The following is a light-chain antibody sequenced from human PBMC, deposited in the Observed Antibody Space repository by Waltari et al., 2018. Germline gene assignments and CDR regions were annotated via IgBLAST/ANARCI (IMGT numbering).Light chain of an antibody. CDR3: CSYAGGYTMA. CDR2: DVS. CDR1: SRDVGGYKF. J-gene: IGLJ2*01. Sequence: QSALAQPRSVFGSPGTYVTIPCSGTSRDVGGYKFCSWHQQHPGKPPKLIIFDVSERPSGVPDRFSGSKSGNTDSLTISGLQAEDEADYYCCSYAGGYTMAVGGGTKLTVL. V-gene: IGLV2-11*01.